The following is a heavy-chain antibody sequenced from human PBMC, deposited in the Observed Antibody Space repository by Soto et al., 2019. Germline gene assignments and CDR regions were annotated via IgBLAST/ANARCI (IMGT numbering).Heavy chain of an antibody. CDR1: GFTFSSYA. CDR3: AKGPGQQWLVPQYFQH. J-gene: IGHJ1*01. D-gene: IGHD6-19*01. Sequence: EVQLLESGGGLVQPGGSLRLSCAASGFTFSSYAMSWVRQAPGKGLEWVSAISGSGGSTYYADSEKGRFTISRDNSKNTLYLQMNSLRAEDTAVYYCAKGPGQQWLVPQYFQHWGQGTLVTVSS. CDR2: ISGSGGST. V-gene: IGHV3-23*01.